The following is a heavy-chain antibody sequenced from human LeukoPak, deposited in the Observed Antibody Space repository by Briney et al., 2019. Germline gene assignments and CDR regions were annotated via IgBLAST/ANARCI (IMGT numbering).Heavy chain of an antibody. D-gene: IGHD3-22*01. CDR3: VTQRGYYDSPDNY. CDR2: IYYSVGI. CDR1: GGSISTNNYY. V-gene: IGHV4-39*01. J-gene: IGHJ4*02. Sequence: PSETLSLTCTVSGGSISTNNYYWGWIRQPPGKGLEWVGSIYYSVGIYYNPSLKSRITISIDTSKNQFSLKLSSVTAADTAVYYCVTQRGYYDSPDNYWGQGTLVTVSS.